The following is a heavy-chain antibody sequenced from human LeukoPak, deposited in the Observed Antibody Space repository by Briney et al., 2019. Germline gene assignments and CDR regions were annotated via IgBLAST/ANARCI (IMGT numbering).Heavy chain of an antibody. CDR2: IYYSGST. CDR1: GASTTSYY. CDR3: ARSDSSGYQNLDAFDI. Sequence: SETLSLTCSVSGASTTSYYWSWIRQHPGKGLEWIGYIYYSGSTYYNPSLKSRVTISVDTSKNQFSLKLSSVTAADTAVYYCARSDSSGYQNLDAFDIWGQGTMVTVSS. D-gene: IGHD3-22*01. J-gene: IGHJ3*02. V-gene: IGHV4-59*06.